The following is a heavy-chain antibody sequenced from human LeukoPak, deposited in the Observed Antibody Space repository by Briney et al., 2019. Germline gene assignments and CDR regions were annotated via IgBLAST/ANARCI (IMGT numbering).Heavy chain of an antibody. Sequence: GGSLRLSCTASGFTFGTYAMSWVRQAPGKGLEWVSAISGRDGSTFYADSVKGRFTISRDNSKNTLYLQMNSLRAEDTAVYYCAKDMSYDILTGYANFDYWGQETLVAVSS. CDR3: AKDMSYDILTGYANFDY. V-gene: IGHV3-23*01. CDR1: GFTFGTYA. CDR2: ISGRDGST. J-gene: IGHJ4*02. D-gene: IGHD3-9*01.